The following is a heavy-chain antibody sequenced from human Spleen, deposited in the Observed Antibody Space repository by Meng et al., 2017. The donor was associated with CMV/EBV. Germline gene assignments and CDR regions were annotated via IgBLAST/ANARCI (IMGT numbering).Heavy chain of an antibody. CDR3: ARPLDGYSKSYFYYGMDV. J-gene: IGHJ6*02. V-gene: IGHV3-7*01. D-gene: IGHD5-24*01. CDR1: GFTCSDHY. Sequence: GGSLRLSCAASGFTCSDHYMDWVRQAPGKGLKWVANIKQDGSDKYYVDSVKGRFTISRDNAESSLYLQMNNLRDEDTAVYYCARPLDGYSKSYFYYGMDVWGQGTTVTVSS. CDR2: IKQDGSDK.